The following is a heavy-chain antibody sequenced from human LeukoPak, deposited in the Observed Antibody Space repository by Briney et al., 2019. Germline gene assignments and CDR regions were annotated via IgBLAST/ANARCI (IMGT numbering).Heavy chain of an antibody. Sequence: PSQTLSLTCTVSGASISSGSYYWSWIRQPAGKGLEWIGRIYTSGSTNYNPSLKSRVTISVDTSKNQFSLKLSSVTAADTAVYYCARETLDTAQWDYWGQGTLVTVSS. V-gene: IGHV4-61*02. D-gene: IGHD5-18*01. J-gene: IGHJ4*02. CDR1: GASISSGSYY. CDR3: ARETLDTAQWDY. CDR2: IYTSGST.